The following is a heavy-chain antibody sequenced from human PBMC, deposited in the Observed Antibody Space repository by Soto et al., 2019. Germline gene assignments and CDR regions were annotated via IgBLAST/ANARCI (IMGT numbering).Heavy chain of an antibody. CDR3: ARGYFDSGHGYDL. J-gene: IGHJ5*02. Sequence: GESLKISCKGPGHLFNNHWIGWVRQTPGKGLEWMGLIFTRDSETKTSPSFQGHVSFSVDNSINTVYLRLTSLKTTDTGIYFCARGYFDSGHGYDLWGQGTLVTVSS. CDR2: IFTRDSET. V-gene: IGHV5-51*01. CDR1: GHLFNNHW. D-gene: IGHD3-10*01.